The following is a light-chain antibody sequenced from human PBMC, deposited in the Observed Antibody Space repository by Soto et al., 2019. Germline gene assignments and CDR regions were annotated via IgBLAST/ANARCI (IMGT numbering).Light chain of an antibody. Sequence: EIEMTQSPSTLSVSLGERATPPCRASQSVSRDLAWYQQKPGQAPRLLIYKASTRDSGIPARFSGSGSGTEFTLTISSLQPDDFAAYYCQHYNNWPITFGQGTRLEIK. CDR2: KAS. J-gene: IGKJ5*01. CDR3: QHYNNWPIT. V-gene: IGKV3-15*01. CDR1: QSVSRD.